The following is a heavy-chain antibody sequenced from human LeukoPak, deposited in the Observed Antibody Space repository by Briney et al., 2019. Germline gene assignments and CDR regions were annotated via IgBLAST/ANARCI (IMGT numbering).Heavy chain of an antibody. D-gene: IGHD3-10*01. CDR3: AARWFGELLSFDY. Sequence: SETLSLTCTVSGGSISSYYWSWIRQPPGKGLEWIGYIYYSGSTNYNPSLKSRVTISEDTSKNQFSLKLSSVTAADTAVYYCAARWFGELLSFDYWGRGTLVTVSS. V-gene: IGHV4-59*01. CDR1: GGSISSYY. J-gene: IGHJ4*02. CDR2: IYYSGST.